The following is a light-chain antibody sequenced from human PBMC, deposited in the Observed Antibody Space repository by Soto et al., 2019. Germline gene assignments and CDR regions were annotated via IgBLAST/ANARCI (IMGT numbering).Light chain of an antibody. CDR2: GNS. Sequence: QSVLTQPPSVSGAQGQRVTISCTGRSSNIGAGYDVHWYQQLPGTAPKLLIYGNSNRPSGVPDRFSGSKSGTSASLAITGLQAEDEADYYCQSYDSSLSVVVFGGGTKLTVL. CDR3: QSYDSSLSVVV. V-gene: IGLV1-40*01. J-gene: IGLJ2*01. CDR1: SSNIGAGYD.